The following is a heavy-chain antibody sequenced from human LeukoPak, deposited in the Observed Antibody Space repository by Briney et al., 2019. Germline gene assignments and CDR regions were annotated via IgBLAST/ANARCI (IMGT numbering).Heavy chain of an antibody. V-gene: IGHV4-59*01. Sequence: GSLRLSCAGSGFSFISCWMSWIRQPPGKGLEWIGYIYYSGSTNYNPSLKSRVTISVDTSKNQFSLKLSSVTAADTAVYYCAREAKGYYFDYWGQGTLVTVSS. CDR1: GFSFISCW. J-gene: IGHJ4*02. CDR3: AREAKGYYFDY. CDR2: IYYSGST.